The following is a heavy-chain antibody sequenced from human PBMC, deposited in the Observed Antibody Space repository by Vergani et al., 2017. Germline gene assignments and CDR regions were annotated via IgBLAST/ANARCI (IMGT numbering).Heavy chain of an antibody. CDR3: AKQYFVSGNYLFDY. CDR2: ISGSGVSA. V-gene: IGHV3-23*04. CDR1: EFTFSNYA. J-gene: IGHJ4*02. D-gene: IGHD3-10*01. Sequence: VQLVQSGAEVKKPGGSLRLTCAASEFTFSNYAMNWVRQAPGKGLEWVSGISGSGVSAYYTDSVKGRFTISRDNSKNMLFLQMNNLRTEDTAIYYCAKQYFVSGNYLFDYWGQGTLVTVSS.